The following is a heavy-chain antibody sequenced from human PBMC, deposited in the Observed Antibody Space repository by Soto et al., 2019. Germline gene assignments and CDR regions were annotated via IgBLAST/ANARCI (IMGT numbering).Heavy chain of an antibody. D-gene: IGHD6-19*01. Sequence: GGSLRLSCAASGFTFSSYDMHWVRQATGKGLEWVSVIYSGGGTYYTDSVEGRFTISRDNSKNTLYLQMNNLRVEDTAVYYCARLPAGSYSSDWYYFDYWGQGTLVTVS. CDR2: IYSGGGT. V-gene: IGHV3-53*01. J-gene: IGHJ4*02. CDR3: ARLPAGSYSSDWYYFDY. CDR1: GFTFSSYD.